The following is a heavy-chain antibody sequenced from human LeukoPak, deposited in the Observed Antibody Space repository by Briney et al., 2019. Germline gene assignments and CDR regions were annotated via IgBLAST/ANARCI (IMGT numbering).Heavy chain of an antibody. D-gene: IGHD2-15*01. J-gene: IGHJ4*02. CDR2: INPNSGGT. V-gene: IGHV1-2*02. Sequence: ASVKVSCKASGYTFTGYYMHWVRQAPGQGLEWMGWINPNSGGTNYAQKFQGRVTMTRDTSISTAYMELIRLRSDDTAVYYCARVFPNSHYCSGGSCYSYYFDYWGQGTLVTVSS. CDR3: ARVFPNSHYCSGGSCYSYYFDY. CDR1: GYTFTGYY.